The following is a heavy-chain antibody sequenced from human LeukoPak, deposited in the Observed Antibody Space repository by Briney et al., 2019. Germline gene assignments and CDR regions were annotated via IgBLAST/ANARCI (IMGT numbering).Heavy chain of an antibody. CDR1: GFTFDHYR. V-gene: IGHV3-21*01. CDR2: INSLSTYI. D-gene: IGHD4-23*01. Sequence: PGGSLRLSCVASGFTFDHYRMNWVRQAPGKGLEWVSSINSLSTYIYYTDSVKGRFTVSRGNAKNSLYLQMNSLRAEDTAIYYCARGATVESDYWGQGTLVTVSS. CDR3: ARGATVESDY. J-gene: IGHJ4*02.